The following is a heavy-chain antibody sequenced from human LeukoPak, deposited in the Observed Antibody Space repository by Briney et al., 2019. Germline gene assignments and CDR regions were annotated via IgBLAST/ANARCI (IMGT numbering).Heavy chain of an antibody. CDR3: ARDSMWDTAMVTPCFDY. Sequence: PGGSLRLSCAASGFTFSSYSMNWVRQAPGKGLEWVSSISSSSSYIYYADSVKGRFTISRDNAKNSLYLQMNSLRAEDTAVYYCARDSMWDTAMVTPCFDYWGQGTLVTVSS. V-gene: IGHV3-21*01. CDR2: ISSSSSYI. CDR1: GFTFSSYS. D-gene: IGHD5-18*01. J-gene: IGHJ4*02.